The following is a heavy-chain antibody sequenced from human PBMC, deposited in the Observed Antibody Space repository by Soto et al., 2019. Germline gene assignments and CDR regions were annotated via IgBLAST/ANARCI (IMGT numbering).Heavy chain of an antibody. Sequence: ASVKVSCKASGYTFSGYYMHWVRQAPGQGLEWMGWISPDSGDTNYAQKFQGRVTMTRDTSITTAYMELSRLRSDDTAVYYCARTKDFDYWGQGTLVIVSS. J-gene: IGHJ4*02. V-gene: IGHV1-2*02. CDR3: ARTKDFDY. D-gene: IGHD2-8*01. CDR2: ISPDSGDT. CDR1: GYTFSGYY.